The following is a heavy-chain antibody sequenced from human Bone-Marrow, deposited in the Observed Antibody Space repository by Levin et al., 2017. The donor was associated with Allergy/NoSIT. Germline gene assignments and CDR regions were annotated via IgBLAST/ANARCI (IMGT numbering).Heavy chain of an antibody. J-gene: IGHJ6*02. CDR3: TRGIGYRGYLGRVPSDYDYGMDV. V-gene: IGHV3-30-3*01. CDR2: ISYDGSRT. CDR1: GFTLSTYD. Sequence: GGSLRLSCAVSGFTLSTYDMYWVRLAPGKGLEWVAGISYDGSRTYYVDSVKGRFTISRDNSKSTVYLQMNSLRVEDMAVYYCTRGIGYRGYLGRVPSDYDYGMDVWGQGTTVTVSS. D-gene: IGHD5-12*01.